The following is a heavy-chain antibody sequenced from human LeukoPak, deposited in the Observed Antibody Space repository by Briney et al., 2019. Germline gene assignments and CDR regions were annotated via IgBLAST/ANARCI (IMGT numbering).Heavy chain of an antibody. J-gene: IGHJ6*03. D-gene: IGHD5-18*01. CDR1: GYTFTSYG. CDR2: ISAYNGNT. Sequence: ASVKVSCKASGYTFTSYGISWVRQAPGQELEWMGWISAYNGNTNYAQKLQGRVTMTTDTSTSTACMELRSLRSDDTAVYYCARDRMRGYSYGYKGDYYYYYMDVWGKGTTVTVSS. CDR3: ARDRMRGYSYGYKGDYYYYYMDV. V-gene: IGHV1-18*01.